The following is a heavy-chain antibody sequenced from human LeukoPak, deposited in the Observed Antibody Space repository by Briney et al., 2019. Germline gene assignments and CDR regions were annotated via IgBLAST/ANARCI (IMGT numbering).Heavy chain of an antibody. CDR3: ARLRGGVQLWGD. V-gene: IGHV4-39*01. CDR1: GGSITSNSYS. Sequence: PSETLSLTRTVSGGSITSNSYSWGWIRQPPGKGLQWIVTLSHAGTNYYNPSLKSRVTMPVDRSKNQLSLKPTSVTATDTAVYYCARLRGGVQLWGDWGQGTLVTVSS. J-gene: IGHJ4*02. D-gene: IGHD5-18*01. CDR2: LSHAGTN.